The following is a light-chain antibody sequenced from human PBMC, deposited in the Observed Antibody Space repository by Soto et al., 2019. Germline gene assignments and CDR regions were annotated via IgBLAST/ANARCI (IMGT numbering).Light chain of an antibody. CDR2: EVT. Sequence: QSALTQPRSVSGSPGQSITISCTGTSSDVGGYNYVSWYQQHPGKAPKLIIYEVTNRPSGVSNRFSGSKSGNTASLTISGLQAEDEADYYCCSPAGSYTWVFGGGTKLTVL. J-gene: IGLJ3*02. CDR1: SSDVGGYNY. V-gene: IGLV2-11*01. CDR3: CSPAGSYTWV.